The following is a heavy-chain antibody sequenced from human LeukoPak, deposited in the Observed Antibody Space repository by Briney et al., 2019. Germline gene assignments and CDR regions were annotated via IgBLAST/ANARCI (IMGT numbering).Heavy chain of an antibody. CDR1: GYTFTSYD. CDR2: MNPNSGNT. V-gene: IGHV1-8*01. CDR3: ARGSSSWYSYYYYGMDV. D-gene: IGHD6-13*01. J-gene: IGHJ6*02. Sequence: ASVKASCKASGYTFTSYDINLVRQATGQGLEWMGWMNPNSGNTGYAQKFQGRVTMTRNTSISTAYMELSSLRSEDTAVYYCARGSSSWYSYYYYGMDVWGQGTTVTVSS.